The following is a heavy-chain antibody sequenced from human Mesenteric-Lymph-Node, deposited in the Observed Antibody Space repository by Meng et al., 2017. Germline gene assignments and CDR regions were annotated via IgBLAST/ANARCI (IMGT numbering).Heavy chain of an antibody. CDR1: GYTFTSYP. V-gene: IGHV1-18*01. Sequence: ASVKVSCKASGYTFTSYPISWVRQAPGQGLECMGWISAYNGNTNYAQKLQGRVTMTTQTSTSTVYLELRSLTSDDTAVYYCAKSKHFYGSGSFYKIPSEFDQWGQGTLVTVSS. D-gene: IGHD3-10*01. J-gene: IGHJ4*02. CDR2: ISAYNGNT. CDR3: AKSKHFYGSGSFYKIPSEFDQ.